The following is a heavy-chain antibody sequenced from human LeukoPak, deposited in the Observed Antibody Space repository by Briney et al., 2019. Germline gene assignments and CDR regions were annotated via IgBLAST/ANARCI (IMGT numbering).Heavy chain of an antibody. V-gene: IGHV3-48*03. CDR2: ISSSGSTI. D-gene: IGHD3-10*01. CDR3: ARGLRGVYGY. CDR1: GFTFSSFE. J-gene: IGHJ4*02. Sequence: GGSLRLSCAASGFTFSSFEMNWVRQAPGKGPEWVSYISSSGSTIYYADSVKGRFNISRDNAKNSLYLQMNSLKAEDTAVYYCARGLRGVYGYWGQGTLVTVSS.